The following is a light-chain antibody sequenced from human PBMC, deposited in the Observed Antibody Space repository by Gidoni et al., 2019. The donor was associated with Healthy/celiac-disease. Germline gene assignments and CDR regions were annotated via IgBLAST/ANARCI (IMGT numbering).Light chain of an antibody. V-gene: IGKV1-5*01. J-gene: IGKJ2*01. Sequence: DIQMTQSPSTLSASVGDRVTITCRASQSISSWLAWYQQKPEKAPKLLIYDASSLESGVPSMFSGSGSGTEFTLTISSLQPDDFATYYCQQYNSYPYTFGQGTKLEIK. CDR1: QSISSW. CDR3: QQYNSYPYT. CDR2: DAS.